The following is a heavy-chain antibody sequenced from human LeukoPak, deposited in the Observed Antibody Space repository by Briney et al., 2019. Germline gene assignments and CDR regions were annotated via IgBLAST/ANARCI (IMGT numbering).Heavy chain of an antibody. CDR2: IIPILGIA. CDR3: ARDPPEEGLGY. CDR1: GGTFSSYA. Sequence: ASVKVSCKASGGTFSSYAISWVRQAPGQGLEWMGRIIPILGIANYAQKCQGRVTITADKSTSTAYMELSSLRSEDTAVYYCARDPPEEGLGYWGQGTLVTVSS. J-gene: IGHJ4*02. D-gene: IGHD3-16*01. V-gene: IGHV1-69*04.